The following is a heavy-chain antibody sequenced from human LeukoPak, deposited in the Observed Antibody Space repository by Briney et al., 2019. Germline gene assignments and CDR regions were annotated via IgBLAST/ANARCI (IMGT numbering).Heavy chain of an antibody. D-gene: IGHD3-10*01. CDR3: ASWYYGSGSYYYYYYYGMDV. J-gene: IGHJ6*02. CDR1: GYTFTSYG. V-gene: IGHV1-18*01. CDR2: ISAYNGNT. Sequence: ASVKVSCKASGYTFTSYGISWVRQAPGQGLEWMGWISAYNGNTNYAQKLQGRVTMTTDTSTSTAYMELSSLRSEDTAVYYCASWYYGSGSYYYYYYYGMDVWGQGTTVTVSS.